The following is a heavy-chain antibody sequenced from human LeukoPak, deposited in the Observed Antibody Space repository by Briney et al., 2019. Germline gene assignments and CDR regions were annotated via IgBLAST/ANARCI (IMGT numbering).Heavy chain of an antibody. CDR2: TYYKSQWYS. CDR1: GDSVSSNSAA. V-gene: IGHV6-1*01. J-gene: IGHJ3*01. Sequence: SQTLSLTCAISGDSVSSNSAAWTWIRQSPSRGLEWLGRTYYKSQWYSDYAVSVKSRITVNPDTSKNQFSLQLNSVTPGDTAMYYCAKDSHSGPRQTNAFGVWGQGTMVTVSS. D-gene: IGHD3-10*01. CDR3: AKDSHSGPRQTNAFGV.